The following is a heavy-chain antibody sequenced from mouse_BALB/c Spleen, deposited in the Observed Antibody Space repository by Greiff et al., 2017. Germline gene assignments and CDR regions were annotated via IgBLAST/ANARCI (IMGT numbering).Heavy chain of an antibody. CDR2: IWGDGST. CDR3: ARDDYGSSYSLAY. V-gene: IGHV2-6-7*01. D-gene: IGHD1-1*01. Sequence: VQLKESGPGLVAPSQSLSITCTVSGFSLTGYGVNWVRQPPGKGLEWLGMIWGDGSTDYNSALKSRLSISKDNSKSQVFLKMNSLQTDDTARYYCARDDYGSSYSLAYWGQGTLVTVSA. J-gene: IGHJ3*01. CDR1: GFSLTGYG.